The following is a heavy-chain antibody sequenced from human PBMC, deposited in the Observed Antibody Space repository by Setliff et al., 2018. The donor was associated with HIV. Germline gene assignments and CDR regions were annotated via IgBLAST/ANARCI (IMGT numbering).Heavy chain of an antibody. CDR1: DASVNSNNYY. D-gene: IGHD6-13*01. V-gene: IGHV4-39*01. CDR3: SRLTRTSSTSYKGRFDP. J-gene: IGHJ5*02. Sequence: TLSLTCSVSDASVNSNNYYWVWIRQTPGKGLEWIGSIYYSGAAYYNPSLKSRVSISVDTSKNQFSLSLSSVTAADTAVYFCSRLTRTSSTSYKGRFDPWGLGTLVTVSS. CDR2: IYYSGAA.